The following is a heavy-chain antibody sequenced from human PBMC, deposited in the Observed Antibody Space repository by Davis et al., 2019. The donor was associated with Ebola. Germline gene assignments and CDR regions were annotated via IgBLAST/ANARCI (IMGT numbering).Heavy chain of an antibody. Sequence: GGSLRLSCAASGFTFSSYWMSWVRQAPGKGLEWVAVIWYDGSNKYYADSVKGRFTISRDNSKNTLYLQMNSLRAEDTAVYYCARSISEWELLSPDYWGQGTLVTVSS. D-gene: IGHD1-26*01. V-gene: IGHV3-33*08. J-gene: IGHJ4*02. CDR2: IWYDGSNK. CDR1: GFTFSSYW. CDR3: ARSISEWELLSPDY.